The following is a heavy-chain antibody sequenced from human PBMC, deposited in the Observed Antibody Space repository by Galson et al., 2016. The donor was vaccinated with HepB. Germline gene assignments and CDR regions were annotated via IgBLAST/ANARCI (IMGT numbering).Heavy chain of an antibody. V-gene: IGHV3-30*04. CDR2: VSYDGNNK. Sequence: SLRLSCAASGFTFSTYAIHWVRQAPGKGLEWVAAVSYDGNNKYFADSVKGRFSISRDDSKNTLSLQMDNLRAEDTALYYCARPAAATTRPFFYFDSWGQGTLVTVSS. CDR3: ARPAAATTRPFFYFDS. J-gene: IGHJ4*02. CDR1: GFTFSTYA. D-gene: IGHD6-13*01.